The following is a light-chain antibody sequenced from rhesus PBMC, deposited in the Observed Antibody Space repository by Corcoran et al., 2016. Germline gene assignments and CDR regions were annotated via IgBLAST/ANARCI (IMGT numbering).Light chain of an antibody. V-gene: IGKV1-74*01. CDR3: QHNYGTPRT. Sequence: DIQMTQSPSSLSASVGDRVTITCRTSENVNNYLNWYQQKPGKAPKLLIYKASTLQSGAPSRFSGSGSGTEYTFTISSLQSEDVATYYCQHNYGTPRTFGQGTKVEIK. J-gene: IGKJ1*01. CDR2: KAS. CDR1: ENVNNY.